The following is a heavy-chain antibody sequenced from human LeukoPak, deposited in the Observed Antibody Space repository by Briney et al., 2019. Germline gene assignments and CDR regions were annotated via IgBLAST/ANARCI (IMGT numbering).Heavy chain of an antibody. CDR3: ARDNYYDSSNYYRPFDY. V-gene: IGHV4-31*03. J-gene: IGHJ4*02. CDR1: GGSISSGGYY. Sequence: SETLPLTCTVSGGSISSGGYYWSWIRQPPGKGLEWIGYFYYSWSTYYNPSLKSRVIISVDISNNQFSLKLSSVTAADTAVYYCARDNYYDSSNYYRPFDYWGQGILVTVSS. CDR2: FYYSWST. D-gene: IGHD3-22*01.